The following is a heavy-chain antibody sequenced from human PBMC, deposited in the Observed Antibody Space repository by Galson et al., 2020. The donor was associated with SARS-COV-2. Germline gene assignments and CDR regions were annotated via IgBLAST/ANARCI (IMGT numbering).Heavy chain of an antibody. J-gene: IGHJ4*02. CDR1: GFTFSSYW. CDR2: IKQDGSET. Sequence: GGSLRLSCAGSGFTFSSYWMSWVRQAPGKGLEWLANIKQDGSETYYVDSVRGRFTISRDNAKNSVFLQMSRLRVEDTAVYYCAKTISATPGDYWGQGTLVTVSS. CDR3: AKTISATPGDY. D-gene: IGHD2-15*01. V-gene: IGHV3-7*02.